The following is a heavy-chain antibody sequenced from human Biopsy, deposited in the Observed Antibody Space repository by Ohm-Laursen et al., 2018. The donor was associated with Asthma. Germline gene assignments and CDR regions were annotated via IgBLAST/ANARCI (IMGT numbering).Heavy chain of an antibody. V-gene: IGHV3-30-3*01. Sequence: SLRLSCAASGFTFSSYAMHWVRQAPGKGLEWVAVISYDGSNKYYADSVKGRFTISRDNSKNTLYLQMNSLRAEDTAVYHCASQSSGPDFWSGYYYFDYWGQGTLVTVSS. D-gene: IGHD3-3*01. CDR1: GFTFSSYA. CDR3: ASQSSGPDFWSGYYYFDY. J-gene: IGHJ4*02. CDR2: ISYDGSNK.